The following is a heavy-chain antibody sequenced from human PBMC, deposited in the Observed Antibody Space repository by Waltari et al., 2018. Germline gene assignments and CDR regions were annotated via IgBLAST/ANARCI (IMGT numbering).Heavy chain of an antibody. Sequence: QLQLQESGPGLVTPSETLSLPCSVSGRSISSSRHYLVWLRQPPGKGLVWIGSIYYSGSTYYNPSLKSRVTISVDTSKNQFSLKLSAVTAADTAVYYCARVGGNSNFDYWGQGTLVTVSS. V-gene: IGHV4-39*07. J-gene: IGHJ4*02. D-gene: IGHD2-21*02. CDR1: GRSISSSRHY. CDR3: ARVGGNSNFDY. CDR2: IYYSGST.